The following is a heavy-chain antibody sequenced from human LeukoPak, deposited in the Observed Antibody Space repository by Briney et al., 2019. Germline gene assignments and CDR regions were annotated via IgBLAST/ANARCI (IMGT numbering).Heavy chain of an antibody. V-gene: IGHV3-23*01. CDR2: ISGSGGGT. CDR1: GFTFSSYA. Sequence: PGGSLRLSCVASGFTFSSYAMSWVRQAPEKGLEWVSTISGSGGGTYYADSVKGRFTISRDDSKNTLYLQMNSLRAEDTAVYYCAKDLGRYRNNYFDYWGQGTLVTVSS. D-gene: IGHD1-26*01. CDR3: AKDLGRYRNNYFDY. J-gene: IGHJ4*02.